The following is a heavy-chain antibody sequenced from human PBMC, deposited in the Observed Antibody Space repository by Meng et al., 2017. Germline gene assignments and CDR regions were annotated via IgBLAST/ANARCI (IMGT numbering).Heavy chain of an antibody. J-gene: IGHJ4*02. CDR2: INPNSGGT. V-gene: IGHV1-2*06. D-gene: IGHD3-10*01. CDR1: GYTFTGYY. Sequence: QGQLVESWGEGKKPGASVQVSCKASGYTFTGYYMHWVRQAPGQGLEWMGRINPNSGGTNYAQKFQGRVTMTRDTSISTAYMELSRLRSDDTAVYYCARMNYGSGSRRLDYWGQGTLVTVSS. CDR3: ARMNYGSGSRRLDY.